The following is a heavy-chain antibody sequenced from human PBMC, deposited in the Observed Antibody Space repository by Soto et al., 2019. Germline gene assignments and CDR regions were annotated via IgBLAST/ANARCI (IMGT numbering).Heavy chain of an antibody. CDR1: GYTFTGYY. CDR2: INPNSGGT. J-gene: IGHJ5*02. Sequence: QVQLVQSGAEVKKPGASVKVSCKASGYTFTGYYMHWVRQAPGQGLEWMGWINPNSGGTNYAQKFQGWVTMTRDTSISTAYMELSRLRSDDTAMYYCARGPYSGSYYGWFDPWGQGTLVTVSS. CDR3: ARGPYSGSYYGWFDP. D-gene: IGHD1-26*01. V-gene: IGHV1-2*04.